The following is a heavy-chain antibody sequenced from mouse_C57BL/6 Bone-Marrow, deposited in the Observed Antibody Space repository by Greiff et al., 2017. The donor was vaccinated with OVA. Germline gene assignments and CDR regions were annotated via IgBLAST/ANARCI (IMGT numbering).Heavy chain of an antibody. V-gene: IGHV5-16*01. CDR2: INSDGSST. CDR3: ARDGYGHSGVDY. CDR1: GFTFSDYY. D-gene: IGHD2-2*01. J-gene: IGHJ2*01. Sequence: EVMLVESEGGLVQPGSSMKLSCTASGFTFSDYYMAWVRQVPEKGLEWVANINSDGSSTYYLDSLKSRFIISRDNAKNILYLQMSSLKSEDTATYYCARDGYGHSGVDYWGQGTTLTVSS.